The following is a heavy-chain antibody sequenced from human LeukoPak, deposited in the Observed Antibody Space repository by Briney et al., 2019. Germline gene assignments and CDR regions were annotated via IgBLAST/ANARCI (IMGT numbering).Heavy chain of an antibody. CDR3: ARGRITMVRGVRTFDY. D-gene: IGHD3-10*01. CDR2: INHSGST. J-gene: IGHJ4*02. CDR1: GGSFSGYY. Sequence: PSETLSLTCAAYGGSFSGYYWSWIRQPPGKGLEWIGEINHSGSTNYNPPLKSRVTISVDTPKNQFSLKLSSVTAADTAVYYCARGRITMVRGVRTFDYWGQGTLVTVSS. V-gene: IGHV4-34*01.